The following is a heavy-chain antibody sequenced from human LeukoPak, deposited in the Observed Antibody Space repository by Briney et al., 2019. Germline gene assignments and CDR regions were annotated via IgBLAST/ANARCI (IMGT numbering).Heavy chain of an antibody. J-gene: IGHJ4*02. CDR1: GFTFSTYW. Sequence: GGSLRLSCAASGFTFSTYWMSWVRQAPGKGLEWVANIKQDGSEKYFVDSVKGRFTVSRDNAKNSLYLQMNSLRAEDTAVYYCARTGTTFDCWGEGTLVTVSS. CDR2: IKQDGSEK. CDR3: ARTGTTFDC. V-gene: IGHV3-7*03. D-gene: IGHD1-1*01.